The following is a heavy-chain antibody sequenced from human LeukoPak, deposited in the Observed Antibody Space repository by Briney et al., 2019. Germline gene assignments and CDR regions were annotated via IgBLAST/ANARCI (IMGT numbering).Heavy chain of an antibody. V-gene: IGHV1-3*01. Sequence: VASVKVSCKASGGTFSSYAISWVRQAPGQRLEWMGWINAGNGNTKYSQKFQGRVTITRDTSASTAYMELSSLRSEDTAVYYCARATYYDFWSSLDPWGQGTLVTVSS. CDR1: GGTFSSYA. D-gene: IGHD3-3*01. CDR3: ARATYYDFWSSLDP. J-gene: IGHJ5*02. CDR2: INAGNGNT.